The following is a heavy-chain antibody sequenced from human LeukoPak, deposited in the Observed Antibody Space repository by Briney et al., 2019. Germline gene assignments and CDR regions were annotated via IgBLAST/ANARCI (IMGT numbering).Heavy chain of an antibody. CDR3: AKDIGYGDYLYYFDY. D-gene: IGHD4-17*01. Sequence: GGSLRLSCAASGFTFDDYGMHWVRQAPGKGLEWVSGISWNSGSIGYADSVKGRFTISRDNAKNSLYLQMNSLRAEDTALYYCAKDIGYGDYLYYFDYWGQGTLVTVSS. V-gene: IGHV3-9*01. J-gene: IGHJ4*02. CDR2: ISWNSGSI. CDR1: GFTFDDYG.